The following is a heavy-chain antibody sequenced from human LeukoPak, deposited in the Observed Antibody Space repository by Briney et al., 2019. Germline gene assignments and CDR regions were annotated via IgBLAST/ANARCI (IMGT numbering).Heavy chain of an antibody. J-gene: IGHJ3*02. Sequence: GGSLRLSCAASGFTFSSYSMNWVRQAPGKGLEWVSVIYTGGITFYADSVKGRFTISRDNSKNTLYLQMNSLRAEDTAVYYCARDYYGSGTYSAFDIWGQGTMVTVSA. CDR2: IYTGGIT. CDR3: ARDYYGSGTYSAFDI. CDR1: GFTFSSYS. V-gene: IGHV3-53*01. D-gene: IGHD3-10*01.